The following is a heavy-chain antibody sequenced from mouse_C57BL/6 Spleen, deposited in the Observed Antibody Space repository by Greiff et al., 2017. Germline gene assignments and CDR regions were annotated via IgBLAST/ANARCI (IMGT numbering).Heavy chain of an antibody. D-gene: IGHD2-1*01. J-gene: IGHJ4*01. V-gene: IGHV3-6*01. CDR1: GYSITSGYY. CDR3: ARGGNYEGGAMDY. Sequence: EVQLQESGPGLVKPSQSLSLTCSVTGYSITSGYYWNWIRQFPGNKLEWMGYISYDGSNNYNPSLKNRISINRDTSKNQFFLKLNSVTTEDTATYYCARGGNYEGGAMDYWGQGTSVTVSS. CDR2: ISYDGSN.